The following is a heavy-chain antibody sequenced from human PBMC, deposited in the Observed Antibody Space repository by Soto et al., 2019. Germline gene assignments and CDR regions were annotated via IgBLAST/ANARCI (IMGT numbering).Heavy chain of an antibody. CDR3: ARTYSSSWSPFEY. J-gene: IGHJ4*02. D-gene: IGHD6-13*01. CDR1: GGSFSGYY. Sequence: QVQLQQWGAGLLKPSETLSLTCAVYGGSFSGYYWSWIRQPPGKGLEWIGEINHSGSTNYNPSLKSRVTISVDTSKNQFSLMLSSVTAADTAVYYCARTYSSSWSPFEYWGQGTLVTVSS. V-gene: IGHV4-34*01. CDR2: INHSGST.